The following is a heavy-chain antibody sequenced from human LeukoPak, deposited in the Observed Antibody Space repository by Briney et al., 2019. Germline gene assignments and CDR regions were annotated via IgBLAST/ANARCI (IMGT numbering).Heavy chain of an antibody. V-gene: IGHV1-46*01. J-gene: IGHJ5*02. CDR1: GYGFSIYY. D-gene: IGHD2-21*02. CDR3: ARSYGDYEP. CDR2: INPNDGRT. Sequence: GASVKVSCKASGYGFSIYYMHWVRQAPGEGLEWMGMINPNDGRTTYAQKFQGRVTMTRDTSTSTVYMELSSVRSEDTAVYYCARSYGDYEPRGQGTLVTVSS.